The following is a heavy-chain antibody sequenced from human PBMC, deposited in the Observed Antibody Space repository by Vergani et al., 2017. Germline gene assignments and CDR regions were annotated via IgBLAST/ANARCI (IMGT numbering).Heavy chain of an antibody. CDR1: GFTFSSYR. J-gene: IGHJ6*02. CDR2: ISSSGSTI. D-gene: IGHD4/OR15-4a*01. V-gene: IGHV3-21*01. Sequence: EVQLVESGGGLVKPGGSLRLSCAAFGFTFSSYRMNWVRQAPGKGLEWVSSISSSGSTIYYADSVKGRFTISRDNAKNSLYLQMNSLRAEDTAVYYCARTAGMVLGGDGMDVWGQGTTVTVSS. CDR3: ARTAGMVLGGDGMDV.